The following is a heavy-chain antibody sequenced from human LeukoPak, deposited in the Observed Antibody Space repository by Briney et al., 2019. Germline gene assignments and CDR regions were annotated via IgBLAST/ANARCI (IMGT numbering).Heavy chain of an antibody. J-gene: IGHJ1*01. V-gene: IGHV1-2*04. D-gene: IGHD2-2*01. CDR2: INPNSGGT. CDR1: GYTFTGYY. Sequence: ASVKVSCKASGYTFTGYYMHWVRQAPGQGLEWMGWINPNSGGTNYAQKFQGWVTMTRDTSISTAYMELSRLRSDDTAVYYCARGGYCSSTSCRGGYFQHWGKGTLVTVSS. CDR3: ARGGYCSSTSCRGGYFQH.